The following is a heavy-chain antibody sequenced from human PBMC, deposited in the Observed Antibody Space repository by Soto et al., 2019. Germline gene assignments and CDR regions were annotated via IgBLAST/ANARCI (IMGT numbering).Heavy chain of an antibody. CDR1: GYDFTSYG. CDR2: ISAYNGKR. J-gene: IGHJ3*02. V-gene: IGHV1-18*01. CDR3: ARGRIVASIHDAFES. D-gene: IGHD2-21*01. Sequence: QGQLLKSGDEVKKPGAPVRVSCRASGYDFTSYGISWVRQAPGQELEWVSWISAYNGKRDTAQKYQGRVTMTLDTPTDAADMELGDLTSADTAVYYCARGRIVASIHDAFESWGQGTMVAVSS.